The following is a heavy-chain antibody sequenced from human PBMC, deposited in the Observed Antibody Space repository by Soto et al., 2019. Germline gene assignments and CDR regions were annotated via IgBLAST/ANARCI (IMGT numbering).Heavy chain of an antibody. CDR3: VRSPSYGSMVVAATYYIDY. Sequence: SVKVSCKASGYTFTSYAMHWVRQAPGQRLEWMGWINAGNGNTKYSQKFQGRVTITRDTSASTAYMELSSLRSEDTAVYYCVRSPSYGSMVVAATYYIDYWGQGTLVTVSS. D-gene: IGHD2-15*01. CDR2: INAGNGNT. J-gene: IGHJ4*02. CDR1: GYTFTSYA. V-gene: IGHV1-3*01.